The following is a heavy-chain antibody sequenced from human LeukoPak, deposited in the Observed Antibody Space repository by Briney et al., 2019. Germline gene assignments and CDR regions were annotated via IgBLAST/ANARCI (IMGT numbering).Heavy chain of an antibody. V-gene: IGHV4-31*03. J-gene: IGHJ3*02. Sequence: SQTLSLTCTVSGGSISSGGYYWSWIRQHPGKGLEWIGYIYYSGSTYYNPSLKSRVTISVDTSKNQFSLTLTSVTAADTAVYYCARSQSVWAAPSFDIWGQGTMVTVS. D-gene: IGHD7-27*01. CDR3: ARSQSVWAAPSFDI. CDR1: GGSISSGGYY. CDR2: IYYSGST.